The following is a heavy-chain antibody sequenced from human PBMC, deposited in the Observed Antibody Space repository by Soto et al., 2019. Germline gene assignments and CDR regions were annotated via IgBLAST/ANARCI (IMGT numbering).Heavy chain of an antibody. V-gene: IGHV3-23*01. J-gene: IGHJ5*02. CDR3: TRYSGYDSDWFDP. CDR2: ISGSGGTT. D-gene: IGHD5-12*01. CDR1: GFTFSSYA. Sequence: PGGSLRLSCAASGFTFSSYAISWVRQAPGKGLEWVSLISGSGGTTYYADSVKGRFTISRDNSKNTLYLQMNSLRAEDTAVYYCTRYSGYDSDWFDPWGQGTLVTVSS.